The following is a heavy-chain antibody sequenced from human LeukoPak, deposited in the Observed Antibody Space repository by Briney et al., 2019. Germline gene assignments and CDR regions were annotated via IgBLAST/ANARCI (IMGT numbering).Heavy chain of an antibody. CDR3: AKGAGYYDFWSGYHIDY. CDR2: IRYDGSNK. J-gene: IGHJ4*02. D-gene: IGHD3-3*01. CDR1: GFTFSSYG. Sequence: HPGGSLRLSCVASGFTFSSYGMHWVRQAPGKGLEWVAFIRYDGSNKYYADSVKGRFTISRDNSKNTLYLQMNSLRAEDTAVYYCAKGAGYYDFWSGYHIDYWGQGTLVTVSS. V-gene: IGHV3-30*02.